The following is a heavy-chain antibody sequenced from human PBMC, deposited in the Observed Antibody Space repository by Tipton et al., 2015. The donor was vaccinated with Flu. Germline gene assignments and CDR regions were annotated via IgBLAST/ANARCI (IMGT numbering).Heavy chain of an antibody. CDR2: IIAIFGTP. Sequence: QLVQSGAEVKKPGSSVKVSCKASGGIFSSHALSWVRQAPGQGLEWMGGIIAIFGTPYTAQKFQGRVTFTADESTTTAYMELSSLRSEDTAVYYCARGGGPYCSSTSCYETDYWGQGTLVTVSS. J-gene: IGHJ4*02. CDR1: GGIFSSHA. V-gene: IGHV1-69*01. D-gene: IGHD2-2*01. CDR3: ARGGGPYCSSTSCYETDY.